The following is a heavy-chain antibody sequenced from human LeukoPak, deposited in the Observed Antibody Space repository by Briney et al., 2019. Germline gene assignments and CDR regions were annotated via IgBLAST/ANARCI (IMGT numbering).Heavy chain of an antibody. J-gene: IGHJ4*02. Sequence: PGGSLRLSCAASGFTFDDYGMSWVRQAPGKGLEWVSGINWNGGGTGYADSVKGRFTISRDNAKNSLYLQMNSLRAEDTALYYCARVTGSSGWLGGYYFDYWGRGTLVTVSS. CDR2: INWNGGGT. V-gene: IGHV3-20*04. D-gene: IGHD6-19*01. CDR1: GFTFDDYG. CDR3: ARVTGSSGWLGGYYFDY.